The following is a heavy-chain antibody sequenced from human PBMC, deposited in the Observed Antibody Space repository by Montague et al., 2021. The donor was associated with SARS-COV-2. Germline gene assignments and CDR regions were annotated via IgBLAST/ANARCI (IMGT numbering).Heavy chain of an antibody. Sequence: SETLSLTCTVSGASIRSNTFFWGWIRQPPGKGLEWIGSIYYSGSTYYNPSLKSRVTISVDTSKNQFSLKLSSVTAADTAVYYCARQVGTMIVVVIIKLRYYFDYWGQGTLVTVSS. J-gene: IGHJ4*02. CDR3: ARQVGTMIVVVIIKLRYYFDY. V-gene: IGHV4-39*01. CDR1: GASIRSNTFF. CDR2: IYYSGST. D-gene: IGHD3-22*01.